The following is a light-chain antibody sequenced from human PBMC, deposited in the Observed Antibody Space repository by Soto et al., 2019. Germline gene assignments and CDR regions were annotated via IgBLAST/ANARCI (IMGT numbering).Light chain of an antibody. CDR3: QSYDNSISAAVV. Sequence: QSVLTHPPSVSGAPGQRVTISCTGSSSNIGAGYDVHWYQQLPGAAPKLLIYGNSNRPSGVPDRFSGSQSGTSASLAITGLQAEDEADYYCQSYDNSISAAVVFGGGTKLTVL. CDR1: SSNIGAGYD. V-gene: IGLV1-40*01. CDR2: GNS. J-gene: IGLJ2*01.